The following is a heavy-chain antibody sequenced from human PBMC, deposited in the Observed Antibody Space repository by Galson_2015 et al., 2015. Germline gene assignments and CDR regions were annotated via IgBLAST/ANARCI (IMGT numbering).Heavy chain of an antibody. CDR1: GFTVSTNY. J-gene: IGHJ4*02. Sequence: SLRLSCAASGFTVSTNYMTWVRQAPGKGLEWLSIISSGGSTYYADSVKGRFAISRDNSKNTLDLQMNSLRAEDPAVYYCATVTKPLRYFDSWGQGTLVTVSS. V-gene: IGHV3-53*01. D-gene: IGHD3-9*01. CDR3: ATVTKPLRYFDS. CDR2: ISSGGST.